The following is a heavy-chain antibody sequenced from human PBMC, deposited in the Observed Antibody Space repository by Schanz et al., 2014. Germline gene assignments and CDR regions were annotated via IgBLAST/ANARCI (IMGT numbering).Heavy chain of an antibody. CDR3: ARGGFCDSTSFDS. CDR2: INPSSGTT. V-gene: IGHV1-46*03. CDR1: GYTFTTYY. D-gene: IGHD2-2*01. Sequence: QVQLVQSGAEVKKPGVSVQVSCKSSGYTFTTYYIHWVRQAPGQGLEWMGKINPSSGTTRIAQNFQGRRTVTRDRSTSTVNMELSSLRSEETGGYDCARGGFCDSTSFDSWGQGTLVTVSS. J-gene: IGHJ4*02.